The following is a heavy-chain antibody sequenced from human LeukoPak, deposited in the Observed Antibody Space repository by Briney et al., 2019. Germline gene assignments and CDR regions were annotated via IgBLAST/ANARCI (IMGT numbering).Heavy chain of an antibody. V-gene: IGHV3-74*01. J-gene: IGHJ4*02. D-gene: IGHD6-6*01. CDR3: ARLPTGSSLHY. CDR2: IKTDGSSI. Sequence: GGSLRLSCAASGFTLRSYWMHWVRHAPGKGLVWVSRIKTDGSSITNADSVKGRFTISRDNDQNTLYLQMNSLRAEDTAVYYCARLPTGSSLHYWGQGTLVTVSS. CDR1: GFTLRSYW.